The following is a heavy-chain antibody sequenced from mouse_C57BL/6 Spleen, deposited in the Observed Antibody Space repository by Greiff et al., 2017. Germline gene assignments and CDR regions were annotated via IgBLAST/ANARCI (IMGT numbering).Heavy chain of an antibody. D-gene: IGHD3-3*01. J-gene: IGHJ4*01. Sequence: QVHVKQPGTELVKPGASVKLSCKASGYTFTSYWMHWVKQRPGQGLECIGNINPSNGGTNYNEKFKSKATLTVDKSSSTAYMQLSSLTSEDSAVYYCAREVLGQEDYWGQGTSVTVSS. CDR1: GYTFTSYW. CDR2: INPSNGGT. V-gene: IGHV1-53*01. CDR3: AREVLGQEDY.